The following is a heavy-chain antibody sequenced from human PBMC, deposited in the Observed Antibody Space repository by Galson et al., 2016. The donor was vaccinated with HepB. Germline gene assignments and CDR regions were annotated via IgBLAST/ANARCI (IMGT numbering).Heavy chain of an antibody. D-gene: IGHD3-16*01. CDR2: IYYTGVT. J-gene: IGHJ4*02. Sequence: VRQPPGKGLEWIGYIYYTGVTYYNPPLNSRPTISIDTSKNQFSLKLRSVTAADTAVYYCATLWGVGLHIDYWGQGILVTVSS. V-gene: IGHV4-30-4*01. CDR3: ATLWGVGLHIDY.